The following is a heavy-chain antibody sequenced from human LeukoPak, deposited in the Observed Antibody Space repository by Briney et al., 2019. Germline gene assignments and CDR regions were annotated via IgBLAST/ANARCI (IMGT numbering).Heavy chain of an antibody. CDR3: ATDPYSRGWSGGDYFDQ. J-gene: IGHJ4*02. CDR1: GFTFDKYA. Sequence: GGSLRLSCAASGFTFDKYAMSWVRQAPGKGLEWVSSVGAGGGAPYYSDSVKGRFSISRDNSKSTLYLQMTGLTDEDTAIYYCATDPYSRGWSGGDYFDQWGRGTLVTVTS. CDR2: VGAGGGAP. V-gene: IGHV3-23*01. D-gene: IGHD6-19*01.